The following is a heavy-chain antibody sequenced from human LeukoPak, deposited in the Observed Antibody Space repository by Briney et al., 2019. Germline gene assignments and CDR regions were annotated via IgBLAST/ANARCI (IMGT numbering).Heavy chain of an antibody. D-gene: IGHD6-19*01. J-gene: IGHJ4*02. CDR3: ARSIAVAGTPFDY. CDR1: GFTFSSYA. CDR2: ISYDGSNK. Sequence: PGGSLRLSCAASGFTFSSYAMHWVRQAPGKGLEWVAVISYDGSNKYYADSVKGRFTISRDNSKNTLYLQMNSLRAEDTAVYYCARSIAVAGTPFDYWGLGTLVTVPS. V-gene: IGHV3-30*04.